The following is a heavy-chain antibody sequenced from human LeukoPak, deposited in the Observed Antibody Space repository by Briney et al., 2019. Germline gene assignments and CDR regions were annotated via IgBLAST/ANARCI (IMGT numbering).Heavy chain of an antibody. V-gene: IGHV3-7*01. CDR3: ASGMVAYYDFWSGEIGDRRAFDI. J-gene: IGHJ3*02. D-gene: IGHD3-3*01. CDR2: IKQDGSEK. Sequence: PGGSLRLSCAASGFTFSSYWMSWVRQAPGKGLEWVANIKQDGSEKYYVDSVKGRFTISRDNAKNSLYLQMNSLRAEDTAVYYCASGMVAYYDFWSGEIGDRRAFDIWGQGTMVTVSS. CDR1: GFTFSSYW.